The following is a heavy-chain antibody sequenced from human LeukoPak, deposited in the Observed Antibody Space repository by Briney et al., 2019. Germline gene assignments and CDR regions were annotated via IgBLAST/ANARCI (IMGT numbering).Heavy chain of an antibody. Sequence: PSETLSLTCAVYGGSFSNYYWSWIRQPPGKGLEWIGEINHSGSTNYNPSLKSRVTISVDTSKNQFSLKLSSVTAADTAVYYCASVRTYGGNDFDYWGQGTLVTVSS. CDR2: INHSGST. D-gene: IGHD4-23*01. CDR1: GGSFSNYY. V-gene: IGHV4-34*01. CDR3: ASVRTYGGNDFDY. J-gene: IGHJ4*02.